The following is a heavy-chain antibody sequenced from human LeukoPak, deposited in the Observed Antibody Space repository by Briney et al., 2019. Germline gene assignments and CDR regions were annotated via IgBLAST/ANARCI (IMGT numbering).Heavy chain of an antibody. J-gene: IGHJ6*03. D-gene: IGHD3-22*01. CDR1: GGSITRYY. CDR3: ARHPPRYYYRDYYYYMDV. CDR2: INHSGST. V-gene: IGHV4-34*01. Sequence: SETLSLTCTVSGGSITRYYWSWIRQPPGKGLEWIGEINHSGSTNYNPSLKSRVTISVDTSKNQFSLKLSSVTAADTAVYYCARHPPRYYYRDYYYYMDVWGKGTTVTISS.